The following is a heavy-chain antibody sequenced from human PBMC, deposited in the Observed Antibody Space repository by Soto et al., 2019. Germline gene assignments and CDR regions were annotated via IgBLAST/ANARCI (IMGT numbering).Heavy chain of an antibody. V-gene: IGHV3-30*18. CDR2: ISYDGSNK. CDR1: GFTFSSYG. D-gene: IGHD7-27*01. Sequence: QVQLVESGGGVVQPGRSLRLSCAASGFTFSSYGMHWVRQAPGKGLERVAVISYDGSNKYYADSVKGRFTISRDNSKNTRYLQMNSLRAEDTAVYYCAKEAGLTLVVMGTYYFAYWCQGTLVTVSS. CDR3: AKEAGLTLVVMGTYYFAY. J-gene: IGHJ4*02.